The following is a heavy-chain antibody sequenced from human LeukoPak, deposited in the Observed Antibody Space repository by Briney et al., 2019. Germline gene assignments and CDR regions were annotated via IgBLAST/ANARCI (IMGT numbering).Heavy chain of an antibody. CDR3: ARERDCSGGSCYSVPDAFDI. V-gene: IGHV5-51*01. D-gene: IGHD2-15*01. Sequence: GESLKISCKGSGYSFTSYWIGWVRQMPGKGLEWMGIIYPGDSDTRYSPSLQGQVTISADKSISTAYLQWSSLKASDTAMYYCARERDCSGGSCYSVPDAFDIWGQGTMVTVSS. CDR1: GYSFTSYW. CDR2: IYPGDSDT. J-gene: IGHJ3*02.